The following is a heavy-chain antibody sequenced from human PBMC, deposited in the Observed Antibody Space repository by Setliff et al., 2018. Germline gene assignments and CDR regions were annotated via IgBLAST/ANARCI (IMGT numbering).Heavy chain of an antibody. CDR2: IKYSGST. V-gene: IGHV4-39*01. D-gene: IGHD2-15*01. J-gene: IGHJ4*02. CDR3: ARQGTYCDGGGGSCFPPNY. CDR1: GDSISSSNYY. Sequence: SETLSLTCTVSGDSISSSNYYWGWIRQPPGKGLEWIAAIKYSGSTSFNPSLKSRVTISVDKSKSQFSLKLSSVTAVDTAVYYCARQGTYCDGGGGSCFPPNYWGQGTLVTVS.